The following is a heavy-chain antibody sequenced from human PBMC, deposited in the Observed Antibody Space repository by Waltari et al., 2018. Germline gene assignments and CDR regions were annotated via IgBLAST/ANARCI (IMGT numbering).Heavy chain of an antibody. V-gene: IGHV3-33*01. CDR2: CWYDGNHI. J-gene: IGHJ4*02. D-gene: IGHD3-3*01. Sequence: QVQLVESGGGVVQPGTSLRLSCAASGFTLSSSGMHWVRQAPGKGLGWGAVCWYDGNHIFYADSVKGRFTVSRDSSKNTLFLQMNSLSAEDTAVYFCARGSGSNHNNFDYWGQGTLVTVSS. CDR3: ARGSGSNHNNFDY. CDR1: GFTLSSSG.